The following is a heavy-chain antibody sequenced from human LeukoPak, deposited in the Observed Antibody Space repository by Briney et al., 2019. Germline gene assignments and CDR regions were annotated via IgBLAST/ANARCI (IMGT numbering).Heavy chain of an antibody. V-gene: IGHV3-7*01. Sequence: GGSLRLSCAAPGFTFSSHWMDWVRQAPGKGLEWVANIKQDGSESYYLDSVKGRFTISRDNAKSSLYLQMNSLRAEDTAVYYCANVRAGWGQGTLVTVSS. D-gene: IGHD6-19*01. J-gene: IGHJ4*02. CDR3: ANVRAG. CDR1: GFTFSSHW. CDR2: IKQDGSES.